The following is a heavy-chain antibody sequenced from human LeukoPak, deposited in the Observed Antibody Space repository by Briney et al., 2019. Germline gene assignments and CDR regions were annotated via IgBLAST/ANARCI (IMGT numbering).Heavy chain of an antibody. CDR3: ARDPSNGYYYYYMDV. Sequence: ASVKVSCXASGYTFTGYYMHWVRQAPGQGLEWMGRINPNSGGTNYAQKFQGRVTMTRDTSISTAYMELSRLRSDDTAVYYCARDPSNGYYYYYMDVWGKGTTVTVSS. J-gene: IGHJ6*03. CDR2: INPNSGGT. D-gene: IGHD1-1*01. CDR1: GYTFTGYY. V-gene: IGHV1-2*06.